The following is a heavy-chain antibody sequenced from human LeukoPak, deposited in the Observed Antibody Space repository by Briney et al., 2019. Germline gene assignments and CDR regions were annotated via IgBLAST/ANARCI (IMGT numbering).Heavy chain of an antibody. CDR1: GFTFSSYG. CDR3: ARAPIVGATAAFDI. J-gene: IGHJ3*02. CDR2: IWYDGSNK. V-gene: IGHV3-33*01. Sequence: GGSLRLSCAAPGFTFSSYGMHWVRQAPGKGLDRVAVIWYDGSNKYYADSVKGRFTISRDNSKNTLYLQMNSLRAEDTAVYYCARAPIVGATAAFDIWGQGTMVTVSS. D-gene: IGHD1-26*01.